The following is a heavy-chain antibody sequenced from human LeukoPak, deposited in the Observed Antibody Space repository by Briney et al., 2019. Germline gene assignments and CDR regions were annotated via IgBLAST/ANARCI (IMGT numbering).Heavy chain of an antibody. Sequence: SETLSLTCSISGDSIRRNYLSWIRQPPGKGLEWIGYIHYSGNTNYNPSLKSRVSISVDTSKNQFSLKLTSVTAADTAVYYCAAYRSGTHYNSYYFDDWGQGTLVTVSS. J-gene: IGHJ4*02. V-gene: IGHV4-59*08. CDR1: GDSIRRNY. CDR3: AAYRSGTHYNSYYFDD. D-gene: IGHD3-10*01. CDR2: IHYSGNT.